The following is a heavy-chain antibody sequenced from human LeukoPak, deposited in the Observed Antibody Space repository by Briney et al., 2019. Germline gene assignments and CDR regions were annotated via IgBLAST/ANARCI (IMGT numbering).Heavy chain of an antibody. Sequence: PSETLSLTCTVSGGSISSGSYYWSWIRQPAGKGLEWIGRIYTSGSTNYNPSLKSRVTISVDTSKNQFSLKLSSVTAADTAVYYCARHPNPGAGYYDWFDPWGQGTLVTVSS. V-gene: IGHV4-61*02. CDR2: IYTSGST. CDR1: GGSISSGSYY. D-gene: IGHD3-16*01. J-gene: IGHJ5*02. CDR3: ARHPNPGAGYYDWFDP.